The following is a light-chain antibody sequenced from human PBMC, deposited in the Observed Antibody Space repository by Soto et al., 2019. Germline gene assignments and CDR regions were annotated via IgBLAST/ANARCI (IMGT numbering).Light chain of an antibody. V-gene: IGLV1-47*02. CDR1: SSNIGSNY. CDR2: RNN. J-gene: IGLJ7*01. CDR3: AAWDDSLKEPV. Sequence: QSVLTQSPSASGTPGQRVTISCAGSSSNIGSNYVFWYQQLPGTAPKLLIYRNNQRPSGVPDRFSGSKSGTAASLAISGLQSEDEADYYCAAWDDSLKEPVFGGGTQLTVL.